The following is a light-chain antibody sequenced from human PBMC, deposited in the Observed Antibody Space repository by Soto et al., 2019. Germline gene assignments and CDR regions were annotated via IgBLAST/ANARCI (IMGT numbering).Light chain of an antibody. CDR2: GAS. Sequence: EIVLTQSPGTLPLSPGERATLSCRASQSVSSSYLAWYQQKPGQAPRLLIYGASSRANGIPDRFSGSGSGTDFPLTISRLEPEDFAVYYCQQYGSSPWTFGQGTKVEIK. CDR3: QQYGSSPWT. J-gene: IGKJ1*01. CDR1: QSVSSSY. V-gene: IGKV3-20*01.